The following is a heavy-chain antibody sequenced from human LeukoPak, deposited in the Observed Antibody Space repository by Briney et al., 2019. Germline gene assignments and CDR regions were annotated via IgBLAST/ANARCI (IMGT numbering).Heavy chain of an antibody. V-gene: IGHV1-2*02. Sequence: ASVKVSCKASGYTFTGYYMHWVRRAPGQGLEWMGWINPNSGGTNYAQKFQGRVAMTRDTSISTAYMELSRLRSDDTAVYYCARDGRIAVGHDYWGQGTLVTVSS. CDR3: ARDGRIAVGHDY. D-gene: IGHD6-19*01. CDR2: INPNSGGT. J-gene: IGHJ4*02. CDR1: GYTFTGYY.